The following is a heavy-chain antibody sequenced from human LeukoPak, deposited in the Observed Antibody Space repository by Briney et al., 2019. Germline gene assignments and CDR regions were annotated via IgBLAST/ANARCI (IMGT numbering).Heavy chain of an antibody. V-gene: IGHV6-1*01. D-gene: IGHD6-19*01. CDR3: ARDRSSGFDY. CDR1: GDSVSNNSAA. J-gene: IGHJ4*02. Sequence: SQTLSLTCAISGDSVSNNSAAWNWIRQSPSRGLEWLGRTYYRSKWYISVKSRITINPDTSKNQFSLQVNSVTPEDTAVYYCARDRSSGFDYWGQGTLVTVSS. CDR2: TYYRSKWY.